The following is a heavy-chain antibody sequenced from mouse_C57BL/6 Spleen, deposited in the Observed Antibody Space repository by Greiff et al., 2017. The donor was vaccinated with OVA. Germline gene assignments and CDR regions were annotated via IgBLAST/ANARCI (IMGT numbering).Heavy chain of an antibody. CDR2: IDPSDSET. Sequence: VQLQQPGAELVRPGSSVKLSCKASGYTFTSYWMHWVKQRPIQGLEWIGNIDPSDSETHYNQKFKDKATLTVDKSSSTAYMQLSSLTSEDSAVYYCARGGYYDYEGAYWGQGTLVTVSA. V-gene: IGHV1-52*01. CDR1: GYTFTSYW. D-gene: IGHD2-4*01. J-gene: IGHJ3*01. CDR3: ARGGYYDYEGAY.